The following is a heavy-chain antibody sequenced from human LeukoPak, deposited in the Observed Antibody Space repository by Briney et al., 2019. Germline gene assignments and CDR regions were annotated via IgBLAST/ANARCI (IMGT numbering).Heavy chain of an antibody. Sequence: GGSLRLPCAASGFTFDDSAMDRVRQAPGKGLEWVSLISGDGSSTYYADAVKGRFTTSRANSKTSLYLQMNSLRTEDTALYYCVKWGGYDSAFDSWGQGTLVTVSS. CDR2: ISGDGSST. CDR1: GFTFDDSA. V-gene: IGHV3-43*02. J-gene: IGHJ4*02. D-gene: IGHD5-12*01. CDR3: VKWGGYDSAFDS.